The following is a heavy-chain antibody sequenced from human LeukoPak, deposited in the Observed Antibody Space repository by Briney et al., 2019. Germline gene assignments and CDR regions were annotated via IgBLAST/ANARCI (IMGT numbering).Heavy chain of an antibody. CDR3: ARYFDTSGYPYYVDY. Sequence: GGSLRLSREGSGFTFSSYGMNWVRQAPGKGLEGVSFISRRSDDINYADFVKGRFTISRDNAKNSLYLQMTSLRAEDTAVYYCARYFDTSGYPYYVDYWGRGALVTVSS. D-gene: IGHD3-22*01. CDR1: GFTFSSYG. J-gene: IGHJ4*02. V-gene: IGHV3-21*05. CDR2: ISRRSDDI.